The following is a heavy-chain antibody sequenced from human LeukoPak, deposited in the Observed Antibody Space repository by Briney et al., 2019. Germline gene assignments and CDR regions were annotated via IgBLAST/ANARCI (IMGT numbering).Heavy chain of an antibody. V-gene: IGHV4-61*01. CDR1: GGSISSSSYY. CDR2: IYYTGST. D-gene: IGHD6-13*01. Sequence: ETLSLTCTVSGGSISSSSYYWGWIRQPPGKGLEWIGYIYYTGSTNYNPSLKSRVTISVDTSKNQFSLKLSSVTAADTAVYYCARDRPGGSSLDYWGQGTLVTVSS. CDR3: ARDRPGGSSLDY. J-gene: IGHJ4*02.